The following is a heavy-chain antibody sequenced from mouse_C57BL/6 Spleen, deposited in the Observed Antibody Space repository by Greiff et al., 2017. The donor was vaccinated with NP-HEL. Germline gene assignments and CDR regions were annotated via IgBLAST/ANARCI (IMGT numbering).Heavy chain of an antibody. Sequence: EVHLVESGEGLVKPGGSLKLSCAASGFTFSSYAMSWVRQTPEKRLEWVAYISSGGDYIYYADTVKGRFTISRDNARNTLYLQMSSLKSEDTAMYYCTRGPYGNYVGAMDYWGQGTSVTVSS. CDR1: GFTFSSYA. D-gene: IGHD2-1*01. V-gene: IGHV5-9-1*02. CDR2: ISSGGDYI. J-gene: IGHJ4*01. CDR3: TRGPYGNYVGAMDY.